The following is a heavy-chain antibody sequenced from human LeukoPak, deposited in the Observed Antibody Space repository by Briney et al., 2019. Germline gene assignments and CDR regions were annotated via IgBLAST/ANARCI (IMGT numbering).Heavy chain of an antibody. V-gene: IGHV3-23*01. CDR1: GFTFTHYG. CDR3: GRDSRWAQPDY. D-gene: IGHD5-24*01. Sequence: GGSLRLSCAASGFTFTHYGMNWVRQAPGKGLEWVSGLTSSGASTYYADSVKGRFTISRDNSKNTVYLQINSLTAEDTAVYYCGRDSRWAQPDYWGQGTLVTVSS. CDR2: LTSSGAST. J-gene: IGHJ4*02.